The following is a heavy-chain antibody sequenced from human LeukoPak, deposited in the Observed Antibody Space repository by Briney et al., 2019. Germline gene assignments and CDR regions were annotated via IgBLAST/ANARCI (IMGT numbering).Heavy chain of an antibody. V-gene: IGHV4-39*01. Sequence: PSETLSLTCSVSGGSISSHYWVWIRQPPGKGLEWIGSIYYSGNAYYNPSLKSRATISVDTSKKQFSLRLTSMTPADTAVYYCARPHGDSDYWGQGTLVTVSS. D-gene: IGHD4-17*01. CDR3: ARPHGDSDY. CDR1: GGSISSHY. J-gene: IGHJ4*02. CDR2: IYYSGNA.